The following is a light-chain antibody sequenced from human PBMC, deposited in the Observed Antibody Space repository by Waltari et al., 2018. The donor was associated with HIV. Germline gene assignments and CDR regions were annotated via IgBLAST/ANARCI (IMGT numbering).Light chain of an antibody. J-gene: IGLJ2*01. CDR3: CAYAGSTTYVI. CDR2: EVS. CDR1: SSDVGGYNL. V-gene: IGLV2-23*02. Sequence: QSALTQPASVSGSPGQSITISCTGTSSDVGGYNLVSWYQQHPGKAPKLLIYEVSKRPSGVSNRFSGSKSGNTASLTISWLQAEYEADYYCCAYAGSTTYVIFGGGTKLTVL.